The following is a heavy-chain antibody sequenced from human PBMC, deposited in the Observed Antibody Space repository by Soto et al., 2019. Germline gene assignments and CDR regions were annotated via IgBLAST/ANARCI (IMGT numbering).Heavy chain of an antibody. D-gene: IGHD3-3*01. Sequence: QLQLEESGPGLVKPSETLSLTCTVSGGSISSSSYYWGWIRQPPGKGLEWIGSIYYSGSTYYNPSLKSRVTISVDTSKNQFSLKLSSVTAADTAVYYCARSALDATNFDYWGQGTLVTVSS. CDR2: IYYSGST. CDR3: ARSALDATNFDY. V-gene: IGHV4-39*01. J-gene: IGHJ4*02. CDR1: GGSISSSSYY.